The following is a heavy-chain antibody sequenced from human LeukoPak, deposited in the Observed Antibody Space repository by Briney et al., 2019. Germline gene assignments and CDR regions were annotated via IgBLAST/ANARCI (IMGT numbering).Heavy chain of an antibody. CDR3: AREGIVVGVAPFDY. J-gene: IGHJ4*02. D-gene: IGHD3-3*01. V-gene: IGHV1-2*02. Sequence: ASVKVSCKASGYSFTTYYIHWLRQAPGQGFECLGWINPNSGVATYAQKFQGRVTMTRDTSIRTHYMEVSRLKSDDTAVYYCAREGIVVGVAPFDYCGQGTLVTVSS. CDR1: GYSFTTYY. CDR2: INPNSGVA.